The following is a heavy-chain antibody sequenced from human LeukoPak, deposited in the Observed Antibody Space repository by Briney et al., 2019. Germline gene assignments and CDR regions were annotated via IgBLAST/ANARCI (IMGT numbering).Heavy chain of an antibody. J-gene: IGHJ4*02. CDR2: ISSNGGST. Sequence: PGGSLRLSCAASGFTFSSYAMHWVRQAPGKGREYVSAISSNGGSTYYASSVKGRFTISRDNSKNTLYLQMGSLRAEDMAVYYCARSPRSGWWYFDYWGQGTLVTVSS. V-gene: IGHV3-64*01. CDR1: GFTFSSYA. D-gene: IGHD6-19*01. CDR3: ARSPRSGWWYFDY.